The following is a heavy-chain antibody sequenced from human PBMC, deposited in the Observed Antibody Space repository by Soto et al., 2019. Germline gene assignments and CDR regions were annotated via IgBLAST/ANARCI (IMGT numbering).Heavy chain of an antibody. D-gene: IGHD6-19*01. J-gene: IGHJ4*02. CDR2: IKSKSAGGTI. CDR3: TTDASIAVAGEFDY. CDR1: GFTFTKAW. Sequence: EVQVVESGGGLVKPGGSLRLSCVASGFTFTKAWMSWARQAPGKGLEWVGRIKSKSAGGTIDYAAPVKGRFTISRDDSKNMLYLQMNSLKTEDTAVYYCTTDASIAVAGEFDYWGQGTLVTVSS. V-gene: IGHV3-15*01.